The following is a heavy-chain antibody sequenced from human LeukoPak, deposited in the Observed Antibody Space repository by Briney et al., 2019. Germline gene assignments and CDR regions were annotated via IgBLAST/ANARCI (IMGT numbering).Heavy chain of an antibody. V-gene: IGHV4-61*02. J-gene: IGHJ6*03. Sequence: PSQTLSLTCTVSGDSISSGDYYWSWIRQPAGKGLEWIGRISSSGSTNYNPSLKSRVTISVDTSKNQSSLKLSSVTAADTAVYYCARVAMVGFYYYYMDVWGKGTTVTVSS. CDR1: GDSISSGDYY. CDR2: ISSSGST. D-gene: IGHD5-18*01. CDR3: ARVAMVGFYYYYMDV.